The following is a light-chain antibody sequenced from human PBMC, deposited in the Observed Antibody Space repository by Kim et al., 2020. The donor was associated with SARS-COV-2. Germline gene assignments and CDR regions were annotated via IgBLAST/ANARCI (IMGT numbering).Light chain of an antibody. J-gene: IGKJ2*01. V-gene: IGKV3-15*01. CDR2: AAS. Sequence: EIVMTQSPGTLSVSPGESATLSCRASQSVSSNLAWYQQKPGQAPRLLIYAASTRATDIPARFSGSGSGTEFTLIISSLQSEDFAVYYCQQYDNWPLYTFGQGTKLEI. CDR1: QSVSSN. CDR3: QQYDNWPLYT.